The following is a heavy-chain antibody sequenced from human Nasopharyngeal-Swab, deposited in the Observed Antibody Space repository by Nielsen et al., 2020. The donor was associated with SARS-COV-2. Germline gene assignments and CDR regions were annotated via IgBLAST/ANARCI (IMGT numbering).Heavy chain of an antibody. CDR3: ASGPRGYSAFDI. D-gene: IGHD5-12*01. CDR1: GGSFSGYY. J-gene: IGHJ3*02. V-gene: IGHV4-30-2*01. CDR2: IYHSGST. Sequence: SQTLSLTCAVYGGSFSGYYWSWIRQPPGKGLEWIGYIYHSGSTYYNPSLKSRVTISVDRSKNQFSLKLSSVTAADTAVYYCASGPRGYSAFDIWGQGTMVTVSS.